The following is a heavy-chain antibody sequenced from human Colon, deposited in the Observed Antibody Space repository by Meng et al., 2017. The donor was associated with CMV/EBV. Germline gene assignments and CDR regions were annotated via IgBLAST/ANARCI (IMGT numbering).Heavy chain of an antibody. CDR2: IFYTGTT. CDR3: IRETTGSSSSY. V-gene: IGHV4-39*07. J-gene: IGHJ4*02. CDR1: GGSISSSSYY. Sequence: QLQLQGAGPGLVRPSGPLSLTCTVSGGSISSSSYYWAWIRQPPGKGLEWIGSIFYTGTTYYKPSLKSRVTISVDTSKNQFSLKLSSVTAADTAVYYCIRETTGSSSSYWGQGTLVTVSS. D-gene: IGHD6-6*01.